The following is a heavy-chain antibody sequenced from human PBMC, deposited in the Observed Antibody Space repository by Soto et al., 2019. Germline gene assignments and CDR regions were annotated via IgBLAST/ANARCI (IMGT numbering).Heavy chain of an antibody. V-gene: IGHV1-69*01. CDR2: IIPIFGTA. D-gene: IGHD6-19*01. Sequence: QVPLVQSEAEVKKPGSSVKVSYKASGGTFSSYAISWVRQAPGQGLEWMGGIIPIFGTANYAQKFQGRVTITADESTSTAYMELSSLRSEDTAVYYCAVGVTGYSSVLADYWGQGTLVTVSS. CDR3: AVGVTGYSSVLADY. J-gene: IGHJ4*02. CDR1: GGTFSSYA.